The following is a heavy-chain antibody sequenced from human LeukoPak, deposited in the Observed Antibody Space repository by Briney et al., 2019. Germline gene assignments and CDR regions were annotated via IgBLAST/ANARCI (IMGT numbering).Heavy chain of an antibody. CDR2: IYHSGST. D-gene: IGHD5-24*01. CDR1: GGSISSSNW. Sequence: PGTLSLTCAVSGGSISSSNWWSWVRQPPGKGLEWIGEIYHSGSTNYNPSLKSRVTISVDKSKNQFSLKLSSVTAADTAVYYCGRAVEMAPGGDAFDIGGQGTMVPVSS. V-gene: IGHV4-4*03. J-gene: IGHJ3*02. CDR3: GRAVEMAPGGDAFDI.